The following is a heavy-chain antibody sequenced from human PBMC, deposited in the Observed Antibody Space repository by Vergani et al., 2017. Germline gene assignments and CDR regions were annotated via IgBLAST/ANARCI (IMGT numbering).Heavy chain of an antibody. CDR1: GFTFSDHY. CDR2: IRNKANDYTT. D-gene: IGHD1-1*01. Sequence: EVQMVESGGGLVKPGGSLRLSCVASGFTFSDHYMDWVRQAPGKGLEWVGRIRNKANDYTTQYAASVKGRFTISRDDSKSYLYLQMNSLQTEDTALYYCVRVKGSNWNDHLYDIWGQGTLVTVSS. J-gene: IGHJ3*02. V-gene: IGHV3-72*01. CDR3: VRVKGSNWNDHLYDI.